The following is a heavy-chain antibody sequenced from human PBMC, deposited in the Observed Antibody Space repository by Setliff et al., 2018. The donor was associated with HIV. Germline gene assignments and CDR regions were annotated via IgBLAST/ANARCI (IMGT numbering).Heavy chain of an antibody. Sequence: SETLSLTCNVSGVSISSHHWSWIRQPPGKGLEWIGYIYYTGTTKYNPSLESRVTISIDMSKNQLSLQLSSVTAADTAVYYCMRSAGIAVAGLPGFWGQGTLVTVSS. CDR3: MRSAGIAVAGLPGF. J-gene: IGHJ4*02. D-gene: IGHD6-19*01. CDR2: IYYTGTT. V-gene: IGHV4-59*08. CDR1: GVSISSHH.